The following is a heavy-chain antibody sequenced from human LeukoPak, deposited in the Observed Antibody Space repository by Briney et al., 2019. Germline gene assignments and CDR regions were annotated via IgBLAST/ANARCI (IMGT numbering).Heavy chain of an antibody. Sequence: ASVKVSCKASGGTFSSYAISWVRQAPGRGLEWMGGIIPIFGTANYAQKFQGRVTITTDESTSTAYMELSSLRSEDTAVYYCAVMVYAILGNPTQYYMDVWGKGTTVTVSS. V-gene: IGHV1-69*05. CDR3: AVMVYAILGNPTQYYMDV. CDR2: IIPIFGTA. J-gene: IGHJ6*03. D-gene: IGHD2-8*01. CDR1: GGTFSSYA.